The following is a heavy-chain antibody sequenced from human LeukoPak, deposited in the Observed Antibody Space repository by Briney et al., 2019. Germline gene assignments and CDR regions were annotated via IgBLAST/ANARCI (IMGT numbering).Heavy chain of an antibody. D-gene: IGHD3-22*01. Sequence: PSQTLSLTCTVSGGSISSGGYYWSWIRQHPGKGLEWIGYIYYSGSTYYNPSLKSRVTISVDTSKNQFSLKLSSVTAADTAVYYCARDYYIPYYYDSSGYRPYYYYGMDVWGQGTTVTVSS. CDR2: IYYSGST. J-gene: IGHJ6*02. CDR3: ARDYYIPYYYDSSGYRPYYYYGMDV. V-gene: IGHV4-31*03. CDR1: GGSISSGGYY.